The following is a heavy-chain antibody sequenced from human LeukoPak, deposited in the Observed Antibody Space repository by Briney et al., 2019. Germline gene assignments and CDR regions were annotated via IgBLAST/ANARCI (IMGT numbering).Heavy chain of an antibody. CDR2: IYYRGST. V-gene: IGHV4-31*03. J-gene: IGHJ4*02. D-gene: IGHD2-15*01. CDR1: GGSLNSGGYY. CDR3: ARGGCSGGSCREGYFDY. Sequence: PSQTLSLTCTVSGGSLNSGGYYWSWIRQQPGKGLEWIGYIYYRGSTYYNPSLKSRLTISVDTSKRQFSLNLNSVTAADTAVYHCARGGCSGGSCREGYFDYWGQGTLVTVSS.